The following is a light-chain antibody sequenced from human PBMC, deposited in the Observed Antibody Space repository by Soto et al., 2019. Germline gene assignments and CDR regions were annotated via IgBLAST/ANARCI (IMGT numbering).Light chain of an antibody. CDR3: QQYGSSPRT. CDR2: GAS. J-gene: IGKJ1*01. CDR1: QSVSSSS. V-gene: IGKV3-20*01. Sequence: VLTQSPASLSVSPGARATLSCRANQSVSSSSLAWYQQGHGQPRRFLIHGASSRATGIPDRFSGRGSGTDFTLTISRLEPEEFVVEYCQQYGSSPRTFGQGTKVDI.